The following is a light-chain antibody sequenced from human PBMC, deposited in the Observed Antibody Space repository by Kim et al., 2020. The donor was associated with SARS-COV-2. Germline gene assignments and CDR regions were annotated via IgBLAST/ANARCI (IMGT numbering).Light chain of an antibody. V-gene: IGKV1-8*01. J-gene: IGKJ2*01. CDR3: QQYYSYPYT. Sequence: SASTGDRVTITCRASQGISSDLAWYQQKPVKAPKLLIYAASTLQSGVPSRFSGSGSGTDFTLTISCLQSEDFATYYCQQYYSYPYTFGQGTKLEIK. CDR2: AAS. CDR1: QGISSD.